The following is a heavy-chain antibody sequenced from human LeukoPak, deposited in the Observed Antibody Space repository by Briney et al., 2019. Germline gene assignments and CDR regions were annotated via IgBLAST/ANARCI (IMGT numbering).Heavy chain of an antibody. CDR1: GYTFTSYY. D-gene: IGHD6-19*01. CDR3: ARGRGSSSGRRNNWFDP. V-gene: IGHV1-46*01. CDR2: INPSGGST. J-gene: IGHJ5*02. Sequence: ASVKVSCKASGYTFTSYYIHWVRQAPGQGLEWMGLINPSGGSTNYAQKFQGRVTITRNTSISTAYMELSSLRSEDTAVYYCARGRGSSSGRRNNWFDPWGQGTLVTVSS.